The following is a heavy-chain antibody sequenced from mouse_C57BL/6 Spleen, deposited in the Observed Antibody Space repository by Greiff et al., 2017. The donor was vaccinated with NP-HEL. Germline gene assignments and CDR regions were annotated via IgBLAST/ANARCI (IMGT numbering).Heavy chain of an antibody. Sequence: VQLQQSGAELVKPGASVKLSCKASGYTFTSYWMQWVKQRPGQGLEWIGEIDPSDSYTNYNQKFKGKAILTVDTSSSTAYMQLSSLTSEDSAVYYCARSPAQATGFDYWGQGTTLTVSS. D-gene: IGHD3-2*02. CDR3: ARSPAQATGFDY. CDR2: IDPSDSYT. CDR1: GYTFTSYW. V-gene: IGHV1-50*01. J-gene: IGHJ2*01.